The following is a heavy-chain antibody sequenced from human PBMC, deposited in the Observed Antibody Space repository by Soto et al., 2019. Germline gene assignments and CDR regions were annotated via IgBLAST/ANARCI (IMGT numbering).Heavy chain of an antibody. J-gene: IGHJ6*02. CDR3: ATDGSGRNYDSYGMDV. Sequence: QVQLQQWGAGLLRPSETLSLTCAISGGPFGGYYWSWIRQPPGKGLEWIGEINHSGSATYNPTRTSRVTILLDRSNSQFLLKMNSVSAAETAVYYCATDGSGRNYDSYGMDVWGRGTTVTVSS. CDR1: GGPFGGYY. V-gene: IGHV4-34*01. CDR2: INHSGSA. D-gene: IGHD1-26*01.